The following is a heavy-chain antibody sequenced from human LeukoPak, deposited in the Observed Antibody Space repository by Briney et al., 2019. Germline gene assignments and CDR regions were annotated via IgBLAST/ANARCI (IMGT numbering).Heavy chain of an antibody. D-gene: IGHD1-26*01. V-gene: IGHV1-69*13. CDR1: GGTFSSYA. CDR3: ATKLSSGSYMNY. CDR2: IIPIFGTA. J-gene: IGHJ4*02. Sequence: ASVKVSCKASGGTFSSYAISWVRQAPGQGLEWMGGIIPIFGTANYAQKFQGRVTITADESTSTAYMELSSLRSEVTAVYYCATKLSSGSYMNYWGQGTLVTVSS.